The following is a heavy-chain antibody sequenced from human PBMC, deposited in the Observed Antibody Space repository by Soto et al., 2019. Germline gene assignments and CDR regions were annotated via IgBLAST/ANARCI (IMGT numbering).Heavy chain of an antibody. CDR3: ASRTLYCSGGNCPLDY. Sequence: QLQLQESGPGLVKPSETLSLTCTVSGGSISSSSYYWGWIRQPPGKGLEWIGSISYSGSTYYNPSLKSRVTISVDMSKNQFSLKLSSVTAADTAVYYCASRTLYCSGGNCPLDYWGQGTLVTVSS. D-gene: IGHD2-15*01. J-gene: IGHJ4*02. V-gene: IGHV4-39*01. CDR1: GGSISSSSYY. CDR2: ISYSGST.